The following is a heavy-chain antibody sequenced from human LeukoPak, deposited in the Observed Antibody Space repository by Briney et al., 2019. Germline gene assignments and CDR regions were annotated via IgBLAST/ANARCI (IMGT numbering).Heavy chain of an antibody. CDR3: AKLNSISQQLVRN. V-gene: IGHV3-48*04. CDR1: GFTFSSYT. CDR2: ISSSSSTI. Sequence: GGSLRLSCAASGFTFSSYTMNWVRQAPGKGLEWVSYISSSSSTINYADSVKGRFTISRDNAKNSLYLQMNSLRAEDTAVYYCAKLNSISQQLVRNWGQGTLVTVSS. J-gene: IGHJ4*02. D-gene: IGHD6-13*01.